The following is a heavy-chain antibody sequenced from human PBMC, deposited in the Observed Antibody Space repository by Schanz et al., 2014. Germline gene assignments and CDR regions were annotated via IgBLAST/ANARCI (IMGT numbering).Heavy chain of an antibody. CDR3: ARDVSAYVGNYVDY. CDR2: INGYNGHT. Sequence: QVQLVQSGAEVKKPGASVKVSCKASGYTFSSYGITWVRQAPGQGLEWMGWINGYNGHTLYAQKFQGRVTMTTDTSTSTSYMKLTSLRFDDTAVYYCARDVSAYVGNYVDYWGQGTLVTVSS. J-gene: IGHJ4*02. D-gene: IGHD5-12*01. CDR1: GYTFSSYG. V-gene: IGHV1-18*01.